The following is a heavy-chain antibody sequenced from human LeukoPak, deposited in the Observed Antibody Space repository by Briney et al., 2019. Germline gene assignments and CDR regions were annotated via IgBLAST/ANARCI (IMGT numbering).Heavy chain of an antibody. J-gene: IGHJ4*02. CDR1: GFTVSSNS. V-gene: IGHV3-53*01. CDR2: IYSDNT. Sequence: PGGSLRLSCTVSGFTVSSNSMSWVRQAPGKGLEWVSFIYSDNTHYSDSVKGRFTISRDNSKNTLYLQMNSLRAEDTAVYYCAREVAGSYYEVGSAYWGQGTLVTVSS. D-gene: IGHD1-26*01. CDR3: AREVAGSYYEVGSAY.